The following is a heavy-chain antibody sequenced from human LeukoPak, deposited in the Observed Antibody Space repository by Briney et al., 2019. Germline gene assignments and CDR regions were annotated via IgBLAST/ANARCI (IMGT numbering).Heavy chain of an antibody. CDR3: ARVDDILTGYYPDY. V-gene: IGHV1-18*01. CDR1: GYTFTSYG. Sequence: GASVKVSCKASGYTFTSYGISWVRQAPGQGLEWMGWISAYNGNTNYAQKPQGRVTMTTDTSTSTAYMELRSLRSDDTAVYYCARVDDILTGYYPDYWGQGTLVTVSS. CDR2: ISAYNGNT. J-gene: IGHJ4*02. D-gene: IGHD3-9*01.